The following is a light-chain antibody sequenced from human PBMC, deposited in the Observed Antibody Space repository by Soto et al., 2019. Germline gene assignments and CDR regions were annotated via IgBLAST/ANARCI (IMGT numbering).Light chain of an antibody. Sequence: EIVMTQSPLSLPVTPGEPASISCRSSQSLTHTNGYNYLDWYLQKPGQSPQLLIYLGSSRASGVPDRFSGSGSGTDFTLKISRVEAEDVGVYYCMEALQTPLYTFGQGTKLEIK. CDR2: LGS. CDR1: QSLTHTNGYNY. J-gene: IGKJ2*01. CDR3: MEALQTPLYT. V-gene: IGKV2-28*01.